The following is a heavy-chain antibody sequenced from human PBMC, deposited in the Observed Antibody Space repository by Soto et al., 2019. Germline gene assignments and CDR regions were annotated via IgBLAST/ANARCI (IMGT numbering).Heavy chain of an antibody. CDR1: GGSISSYY. V-gene: IGHV4-59*01. Sequence: SETLSLTCTVSGGSISSYYWSWIRPPPGKGLEWIGYIYYSGSTNYNPSLKSRVTISVDTSKNQFSLKLSSVTAADTAVYYCARPTYNSGSPFDYWGQGTLVTVSS. J-gene: IGHJ4*02. CDR2: IYYSGST. D-gene: IGHD1-20*01. CDR3: ARPTYNSGSPFDY.